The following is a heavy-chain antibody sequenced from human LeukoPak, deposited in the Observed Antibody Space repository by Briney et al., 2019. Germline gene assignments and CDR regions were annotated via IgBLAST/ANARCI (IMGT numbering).Heavy chain of an antibody. D-gene: IGHD2-2*01. CDR2: IYYSGST. V-gene: IGHV4-31*03. J-gene: IGHJ4*02. Sequence: SETLSLTCTVSGGSISSGGYYWSWIRQHPGKGLEWIGYIYYSGSTYYNPSLKSRVTISVDTSKNQLSLKLSSVTAADTAVYYCARVVRFCSSTSCGRYYFDYWGQGTLVTVSS. CDR3: ARVVRFCSSTSCGRYYFDY. CDR1: GGSISSGGYY.